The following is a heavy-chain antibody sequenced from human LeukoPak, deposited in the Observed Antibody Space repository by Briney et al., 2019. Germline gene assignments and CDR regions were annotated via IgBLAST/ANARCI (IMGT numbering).Heavy chain of an antibody. J-gene: IGHJ4*02. CDR3: ARDSHASGWYNY. CDR2: INPNSGGT. CDR1: GYTFTGYY. V-gene: IGHV1-2*02. D-gene: IGHD6-19*01. Sequence: ASVKVSCKASGYTFTGYYMHWVRQAPGQGLEWMGWINPNSGGTNYAQKFQGRVTMTRDTSISTAYTELSRLRSDDTAVYYCARDSHASGWYNYWGQGTLVTVSS.